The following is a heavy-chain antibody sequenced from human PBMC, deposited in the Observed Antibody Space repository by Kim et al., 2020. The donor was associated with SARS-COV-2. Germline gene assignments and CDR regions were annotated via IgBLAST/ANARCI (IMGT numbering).Heavy chain of an antibody. CDR2: NPGNGNT. Sequence: NPGNGNTKYSEKFQDRVTVTRDTSTNTAYMELSSLTTEDTTVYFCSRKGYWGQGTLVTVSS. J-gene: IGHJ4*02. V-gene: IGHV1-3*01. CDR3: SRKGY.